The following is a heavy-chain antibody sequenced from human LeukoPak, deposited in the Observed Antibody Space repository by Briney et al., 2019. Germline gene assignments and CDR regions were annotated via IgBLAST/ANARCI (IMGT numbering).Heavy chain of an antibody. D-gene: IGHD3-22*01. Sequence: SETLSLTCAVSGDSISSGGYSWSWIRQTPGKGLEWIAYIHDSGSTYNNPSLKSRVTMSVDTSKNQFSLKLSSVTAADTAVYYCARDQYYYDSSGYQFDYWGQGTLVTVSS. CDR3: ARDQYYYDSSGYQFDY. J-gene: IGHJ4*02. CDR2: IHDSGST. V-gene: IGHV4-30-4*07. CDR1: GDSISSGGYS.